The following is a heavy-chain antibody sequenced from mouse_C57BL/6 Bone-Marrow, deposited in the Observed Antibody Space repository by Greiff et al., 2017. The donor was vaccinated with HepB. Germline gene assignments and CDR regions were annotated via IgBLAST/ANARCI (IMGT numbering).Heavy chain of an antibody. J-gene: IGHJ4*01. V-gene: IGHV14-4*01. CDR3: TGNYGPYAMDY. CDR1: GFNIKDDY. D-gene: IGHD1-1*01. Sequence: EVQLQQSGAELVRPGASVKLSCTASGFNIKDDYMHWVKQRPEQGLEWIGWIDPENGDTEYASKFQGKATITADTSSNTAYLQLSSLTSEDTAVYYCTGNYGPYAMDYWGQGTSVTVSS. CDR2: IDPENGDT.